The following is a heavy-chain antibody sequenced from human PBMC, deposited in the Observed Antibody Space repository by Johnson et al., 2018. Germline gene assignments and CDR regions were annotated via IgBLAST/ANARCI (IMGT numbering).Heavy chain of an antibody. CDR1: GLTFSSYA. Sequence: VQLVESGGGLVQSGGSLRLSCAASGLTFSSYAMSWVRQAPGKGLEWASTISGSGGRTYYADSVKGRFTISRDNSKNTLYLQMINLRAEDTAVYYCAQDQHTTWVAYLQHWGQGTLVTVSS. V-gene: IGHV3-23*04. CDR2: ISGSGGRT. CDR3: AQDQHTTWVAYLQH. D-gene: IGHD1-14*01. J-gene: IGHJ1*01.